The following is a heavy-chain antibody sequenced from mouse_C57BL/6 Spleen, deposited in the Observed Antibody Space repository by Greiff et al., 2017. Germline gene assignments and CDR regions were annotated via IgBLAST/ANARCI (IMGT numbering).Heavy chain of an antibody. Sequence: EVKLVESGGGLVKPGGSLKLSCAASGFTFSDYGMHWVRQAPEKGLEWVAYISSGSSTIYYADTVKGRFTICRDNAKNTLFLQMTSLRSEDTAMYYCGRSSPYAMDYWGQGTSVTVSS. V-gene: IGHV5-17*01. CDR1: GFTFSDYG. D-gene: IGHD1-1*01. CDR2: ISSGSSTI. J-gene: IGHJ4*01. CDR3: GRSSPYAMDY.